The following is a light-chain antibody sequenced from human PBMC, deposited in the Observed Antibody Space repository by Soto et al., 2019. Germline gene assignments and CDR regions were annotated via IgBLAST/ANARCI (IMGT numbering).Light chain of an antibody. CDR2: AAS. CDR1: QGISTY. V-gene: IGKV1-27*01. J-gene: IGKJ1*01. CDR3: QNYNGAPWT. Sequence: DIQMTQSPSSLSASVGDRVTITCRASQGISTYLVWYQQKPGTVPKLLIFAASTWQSAVPSRVSGSGSGTDFTLIISSLQPEDGATYYCQNYNGAPWTFGQGTKVEIK.